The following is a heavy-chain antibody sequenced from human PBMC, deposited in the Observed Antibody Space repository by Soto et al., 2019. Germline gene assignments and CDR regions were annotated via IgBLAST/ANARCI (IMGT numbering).Heavy chain of an antibody. Sequence: GGSLRLSCAASGFTFSSYAMHWVRQAPGKGLEWVAVISYDGSNKYYADSVKGRFTISRDNSKNTLYLQMNSLRAEDTAVYYCAWTDRIYCYGYSTTRPLNYWHQATLVTVSS. D-gene: IGHD5-18*01. CDR3: AWTDRIYCYGYSTTRPLNY. J-gene: IGHJ4*02. CDR1: GFTFSSYA. CDR2: ISYDGSNK. V-gene: IGHV3-30-3*01.